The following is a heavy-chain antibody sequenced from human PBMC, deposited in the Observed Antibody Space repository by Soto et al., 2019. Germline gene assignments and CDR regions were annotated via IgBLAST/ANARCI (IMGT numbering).Heavy chain of an antibody. Sequence: LRLSCAASGFTFSSYAMHWVRQAPGKGLEWVAVISYDGSNKYYADSVKGRFTISRDNSKNTLYLQMNSLRAEDTAVYYCARWYCSGGSCYASYYYGMDVWGQGTTVTVSS. D-gene: IGHD2-15*01. CDR2: ISYDGSNK. CDR1: GFTFSSYA. CDR3: ARWYCSGGSCYASYYYGMDV. V-gene: IGHV3-30-3*01. J-gene: IGHJ6*02.